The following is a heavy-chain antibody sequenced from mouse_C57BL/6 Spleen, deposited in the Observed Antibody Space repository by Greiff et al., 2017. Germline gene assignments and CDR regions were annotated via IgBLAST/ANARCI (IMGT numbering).Heavy chain of an antibody. D-gene: IGHD3-1*01. V-gene: IGHV5-9-1*02. CDR2: ICSGCNYI. CDR1: GFTFSSYA. Sequence: EVMLVESGEGLVKPAGSLYLSCAVSGFTFSSYAMSWVRQTPETRLEWVAYICSGCNYIYYGDTVKSRYTNSSDNTRNTQYLQMSSLKSEDTAMYYCTRDRGDYWGQGTSVTVSS. CDR3: TRDRGDY. J-gene: IGHJ4*01.